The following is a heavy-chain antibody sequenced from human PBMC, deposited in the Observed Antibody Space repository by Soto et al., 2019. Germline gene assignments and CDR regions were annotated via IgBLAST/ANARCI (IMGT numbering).Heavy chain of an antibody. CDR3: ARAIAVAKVPGGWIDY. CDR2: IWYDGSNK. J-gene: IGHJ4*02. D-gene: IGHD6-19*01. V-gene: IGHV3-33*01. Sequence: QVQLVESGGGVVQPGRSLRLSCAASGFTFSSYGMHWVRQAPGKGLEWVAVIWYDGSNKYYADSVKGRFTISRDNSKNTLYVRMNSLRAEDTAVYYCARAIAVAKVPGGWIDYWGQGTLVTVSS. CDR1: GFTFSSYG.